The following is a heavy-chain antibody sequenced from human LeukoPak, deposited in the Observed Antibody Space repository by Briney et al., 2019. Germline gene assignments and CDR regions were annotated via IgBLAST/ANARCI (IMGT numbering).Heavy chain of an antibody. J-gene: IGHJ4*02. V-gene: IGHV4-4*02. CDR3: ASSTVVVKVGYYFDY. CDR1: GGSISSSNW. Sequence: SETLSLTCAVSGGSISSSNWWSWVRQPPGKGLEWIGYIYYSGSTYYNPSLKSRVTISVDTSKNQFSLKLSSVTAADTAVYYCASSTVVVKVGYYFDYWGQGTLVTVSS. CDR2: IYYSGST. D-gene: IGHD3-22*01.